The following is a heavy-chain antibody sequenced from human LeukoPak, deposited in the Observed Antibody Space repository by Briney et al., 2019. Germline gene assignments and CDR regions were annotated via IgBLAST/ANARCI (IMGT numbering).Heavy chain of an antibody. CDR1: GYTFTGYY. CDR3: AREYTAYDSSGYYVV. Sequence: GASVKVSCKASGYTFTGYYMHWVRQAPGQGLEWMGWINPNSGGTNYAQKFQGRVTMTRDTSISTAYMELSRLRSDDTAVYYCAREYTAYDSSGYYVVWGQGTLVTVSS. D-gene: IGHD3-22*01. J-gene: IGHJ4*02. V-gene: IGHV1-2*02. CDR2: INPNSGGT.